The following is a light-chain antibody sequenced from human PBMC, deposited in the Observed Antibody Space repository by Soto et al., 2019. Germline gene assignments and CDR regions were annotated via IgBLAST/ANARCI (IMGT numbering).Light chain of an antibody. J-gene: IGKJ1*01. Sequence: EIVLTQSPAILSLSPGERATLSCRASQSVSSYLAWYQQKPGQAPRLLIYDASNRATGIPARFSGSGSGTDFTLTISSLEPEDFAVYYCQQRSNWPPLWTFGQGTKVDIK. CDR2: DAS. V-gene: IGKV3-11*01. CDR3: QQRSNWPPLWT. CDR1: QSVSSY.